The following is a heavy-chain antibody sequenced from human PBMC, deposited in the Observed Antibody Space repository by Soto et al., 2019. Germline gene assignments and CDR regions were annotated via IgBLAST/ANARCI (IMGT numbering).Heavy chain of an antibody. D-gene: IGHD3-10*01. CDR2: IIPIFGTA. CDR1: GGTFSSYA. J-gene: IGHJ3*02. CDR3: ARVDPGPLFPDAFDI. Sequence: GASVKVSCKASGGTFSSYAISWVRQAPGQGLEWMGGIIPIFGTANYAQKFQGRVTITADKSTSTAYMELSSLRSEDTAVYYCARVDPGPLFPDAFDIWGQGTMVTVSS. V-gene: IGHV1-69*06.